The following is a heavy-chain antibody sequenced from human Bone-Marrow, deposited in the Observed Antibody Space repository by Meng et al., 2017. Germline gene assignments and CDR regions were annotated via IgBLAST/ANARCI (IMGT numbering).Heavy chain of an antibody. CDR1: GASVSSGYW. J-gene: IGHJ4*02. D-gene: IGHD6-19*01. V-gene: IGHV4-4*02. CDR2: FHHSGTT. CDR3: AASSGWYRIDS. Sequence: QVHLQESGPGLVKPSGTLSLPCGVSGASVSSGYWWTWVCQPPGKGLEWIGEFHHSGTTNYNPSLRSRVTISVDTSKNQFSLRLTSVTAADTAVYYCAASSGWYRIDSWGQGTLVTVSS.